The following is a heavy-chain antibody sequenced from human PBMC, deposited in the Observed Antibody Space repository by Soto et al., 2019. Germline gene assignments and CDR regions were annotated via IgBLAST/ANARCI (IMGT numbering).Heavy chain of an antibody. J-gene: IGHJ6*02. CDR1: GFTFDDYA. V-gene: IGHV3-9*01. CDR2: ISWNSGSI. D-gene: IGHD3-3*01. Sequence: HPGGSLRLSCAASGFTFDDYAMHWVRQAPGKGLEWVPGISWNSGSIGYADSVKGRFTISRDNAKNSLYLQMNSLRAEDTALYYCAKDIRDGAGAYYDFWSGYYPVYYYGMDVWGQGTTVTVSS. CDR3: AKDIRDGAGAYYDFWSGYYPVYYYGMDV.